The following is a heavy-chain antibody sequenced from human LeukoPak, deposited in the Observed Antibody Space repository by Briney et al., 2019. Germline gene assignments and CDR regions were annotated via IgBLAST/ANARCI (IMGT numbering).Heavy chain of an antibody. D-gene: IGHD6-6*01. V-gene: IGHV4-39*01. CDR2: IYYSGST. CDR3: ARQGKGAARPVDY. CDR1: GGSISSYY. J-gene: IGHJ4*02. Sequence: SETLSLTCTVSGGSISSYYWSWIRQPPGKGLEWIGSIYYSGSTYYNPSLKSRVTISVDTSKNQFSLKLSSVTAADTAVYYCARQGKGAARPVDYWGQGTLVTVSS.